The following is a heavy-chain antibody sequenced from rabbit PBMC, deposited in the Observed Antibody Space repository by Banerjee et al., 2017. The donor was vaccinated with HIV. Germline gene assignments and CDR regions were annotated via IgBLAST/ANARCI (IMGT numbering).Heavy chain of an antibody. Sequence: QSLEESGGDLVKPGASLTLTCTASGFDLSTYYYMCWVRQAPGKGLEWIACIYVGSSGSTYYASWAKGRFTISKTSSTTVTLQMTSLTAADTATYFCARDRDTGSVYYFDLWGPGTLVTVS. J-gene: IGHJ6*01. CDR2: IYVGSSGST. V-gene: IGHV1S40*01. D-gene: IGHD8-1*01. CDR1: GFDLSTYYY. CDR3: ARDRDTGSVYYFDL.